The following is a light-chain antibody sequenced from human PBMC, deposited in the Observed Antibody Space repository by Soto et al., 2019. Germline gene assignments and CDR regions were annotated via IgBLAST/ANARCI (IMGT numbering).Light chain of an antibody. J-gene: IGLJ1*01. CDR3: VSFTTSRSYV. CDR1: ISDVGAYIF. V-gene: IGLV2-14*03. CDR2: DII. Sequence: QSALTQPASVSGSPGQSITISCTGTISDVGAYIFVSWYQQHPGKAPKLMIYDIINRPSGVSNRFSGSKSGNTTSLTISGLQAEDEADYYCVSFTTSRSYVFGTGTKLTVL.